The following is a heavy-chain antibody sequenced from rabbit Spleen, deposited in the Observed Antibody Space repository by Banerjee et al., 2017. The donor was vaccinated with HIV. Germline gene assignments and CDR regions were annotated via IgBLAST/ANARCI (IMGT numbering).Heavy chain of an antibody. J-gene: IGHJ4*01. Sequence: QSLEESGGDLVKPGTSLTLTCTGSGFDFSRNAMCWVRQAPGKGPEWIGCIYAGSSGNTYYASWVNGRFTISKISSTTVTLQMTSLTAANTASYFCARDLAGVIGWNFNLWGQGTLVTVS. V-gene: IGHV1S40*01. D-gene: IGHD4-1*01. CDR1: GFDFSRNA. CDR2: IYAGSSGNT. CDR3: ARDLAGVIGWNFNL.